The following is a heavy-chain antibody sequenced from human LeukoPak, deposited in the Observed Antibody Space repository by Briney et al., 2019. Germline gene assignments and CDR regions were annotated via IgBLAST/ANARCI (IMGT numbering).Heavy chain of an antibody. V-gene: IGHV1-2*02. D-gene: IGHD2-2*01. J-gene: IGHJ4*02. Sequence: ASVRVSCKASGYTFTGCYMHWVRQAPGQGLEWMGWINPNSGGTNYAQKFQGRVTMTRDTSISTAYMELSRLRSDDTAVYYCARDIVVVPAAPWGQGTLVTVSS. CDR1: GYTFTGCY. CDR2: INPNSGGT. CDR3: ARDIVVVPAAP.